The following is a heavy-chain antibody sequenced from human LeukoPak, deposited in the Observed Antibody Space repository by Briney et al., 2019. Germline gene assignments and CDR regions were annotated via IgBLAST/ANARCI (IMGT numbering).Heavy chain of an antibody. Sequence: ASVKVSCKVSGYTLTELSVHWVRQAPGKGLEWMGGFDPEDGETIYAQKFQGRVTMTEDTSTDTAYMELSSLRSEDTAVYYCATGHYGSGSYANWFDPWGQGTLVTVSS. CDR3: ATGHYGSGSYANWFDP. CDR1: GYTLTELS. D-gene: IGHD3-10*01. CDR2: FDPEDGET. J-gene: IGHJ5*02. V-gene: IGHV1-24*01.